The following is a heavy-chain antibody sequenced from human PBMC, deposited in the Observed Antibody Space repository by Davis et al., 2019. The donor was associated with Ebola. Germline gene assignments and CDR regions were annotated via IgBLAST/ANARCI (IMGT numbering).Heavy chain of an antibody. CDR3: TKDITPGGADV. V-gene: IGHV3-53*05. D-gene: IGHD4-17*01. CDR1: GFSVSSYF. J-gene: IGHJ6*02. CDR2: IYASGTT. Sequence: GESLKISCAASGFSVSSYFMSWVRRAPEKGLEWVSVIYASGTTEYADSVKGRFTISRDSAENSLYLQMNSLKTEDTAFYFCTKDITPGGADVWGQGTTVTVSS.